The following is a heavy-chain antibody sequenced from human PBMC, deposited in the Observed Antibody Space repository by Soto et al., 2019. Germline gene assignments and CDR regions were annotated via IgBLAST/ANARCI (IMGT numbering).Heavy chain of an antibody. V-gene: IGHV5-51*01. D-gene: IGHD6-13*01. CDR2: VYPSDSDV. CDR3: ARHRLVPAAGRYYYYDMDV. Sequence: GESLKISCQGTGYRFSSSWIGWVRQKPGKGLEWLGNVYPSDSDVRYSPAFEGQVTISADNSINTAYLQLLNLNASNTAMYYCARHRLVPAAGRYYYYDMDVCRRRTTVPVSS. J-gene: IGHJ6*02. CDR1: GYRFSSSW.